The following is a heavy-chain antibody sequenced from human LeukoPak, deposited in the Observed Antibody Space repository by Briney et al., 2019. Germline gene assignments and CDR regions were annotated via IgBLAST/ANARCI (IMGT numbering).Heavy chain of an antibody. D-gene: IGHD3-16*01. J-gene: IGHJ6*03. CDR3: AKGGYYYMDV. CDR2: INGRGSST. CDR1: RFTFSSYA. Sequence: GGSLRLSCAASRFTFSSYAMNWVRQAPRKGLEWVSSINGRGSSTYYADSVRGRYTISRDNSKNTLYLQMDSLRAEDTAVYYCAKGGYYYMDVWGKGTTVTVSS. V-gene: IGHV3-23*01.